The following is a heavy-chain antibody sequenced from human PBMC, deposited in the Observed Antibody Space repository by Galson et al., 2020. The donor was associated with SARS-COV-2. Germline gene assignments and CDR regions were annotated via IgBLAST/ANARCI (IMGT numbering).Heavy chain of an antibody. CDR2: ISAYNGNT. V-gene: IGHV1-18*04. CDR3: ARGHYLYSSSWSTSDY. D-gene: IGHD6-13*01. CDR1: GYTFTSYG. J-gene: IGHJ4*02. Sequence: ASVKVSCKASGYTFTSYGISWVRQAPGQGLEWMGWISAYNGNTNYAQKLQGRVTMTTDTSTSTAYMELRSLRSDDTAVYYCARGHYLYSSSWSTSDYWGQGTLVTVSS.